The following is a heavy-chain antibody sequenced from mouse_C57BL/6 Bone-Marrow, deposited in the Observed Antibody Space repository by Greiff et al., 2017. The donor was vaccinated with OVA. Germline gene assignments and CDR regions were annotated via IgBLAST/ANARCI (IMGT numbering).Heavy chain of an antibody. CDR2: IDPSDSYT. J-gene: IGHJ4*01. CDR3: ARAFMITRAMDY. Sequence: VQLQQPGAELVMPGASVKLSCKASGYTFTSYWMHWVKQRPGQGLEWIGEIDPSDSYTNYNQKFKGKSTLTVDKSSSTAYMQLSSLTSEDSAVYYCARAFMITRAMDYWGQGTSVTVSS. D-gene: IGHD2-4*01. CDR1: GYTFTSYW. V-gene: IGHV1-69*01.